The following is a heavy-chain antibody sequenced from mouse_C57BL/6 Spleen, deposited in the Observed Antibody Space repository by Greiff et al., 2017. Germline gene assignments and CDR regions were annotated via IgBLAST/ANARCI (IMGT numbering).Heavy chain of an antibody. CDR2: ISGGGGNT. V-gene: IGHV5-9*01. Sequence: EVHLVESGGGLVKPGGSLKLSCAASGFTFSSYTMSWVRQTPEKRLEWVATISGGGGNTYYPDSVKGRFTISRDNAKNTLYLQMSSLRSEDTALYYCAREGLGRGYFDYWGQGTTLTVSS. CDR3: AREGLGRGYFDY. D-gene: IGHD4-1*01. CDR1: GFTFSSYT. J-gene: IGHJ2*01.